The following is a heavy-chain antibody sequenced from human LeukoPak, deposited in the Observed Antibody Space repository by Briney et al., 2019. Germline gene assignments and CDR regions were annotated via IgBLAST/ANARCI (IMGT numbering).Heavy chain of an antibody. Sequence: PSETLSLTCTVSGGSISSYYWSWIRQPPGKGLEWIGYIYYSGSTNYNPSLKSRVTISVDTSKNQFSLKLSSVTAADTAVYYCARVVAVAGAEPYFDYWGQGTLVTVSS. J-gene: IGHJ4*02. D-gene: IGHD6-19*01. V-gene: IGHV4-59*01. CDR2: IYYSGST. CDR3: ARVVAVAGAEPYFDY. CDR1: GGSISSYY.